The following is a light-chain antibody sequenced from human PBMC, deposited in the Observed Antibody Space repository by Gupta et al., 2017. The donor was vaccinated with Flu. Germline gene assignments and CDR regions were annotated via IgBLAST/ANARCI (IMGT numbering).Light chain of an antibody. V-gene: IGKV4-1*01. J-gene: IGKJ1*01. CDR1: QSVLYSSNNKNY. CDR2: WAS. Sequence: SLGERATINCKCSQSVLYSSNNKNYLAWYQQKPGQPPKLLIYWASTRESGVPDRFSGSGSGTDFTLTISSLQAEDVAVYYCQQNDSTPWTFGQGTKVEIK. CDR3: QQNDSTPWT.